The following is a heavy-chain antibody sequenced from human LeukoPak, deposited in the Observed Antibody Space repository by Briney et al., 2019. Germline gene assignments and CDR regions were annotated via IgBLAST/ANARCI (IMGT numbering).Heavy chain of an antibody. D-gene: IGHD3-9*01. CDR3: ARPPLGSYDILTGYENDY. J-gene: IGHJ4*02. CDR1: GYSFTSYW. V-gene: IGHV5-51*01. CDR2: IYPGDSDT. Sequence: GESLKISCKGSGYSFTSYWIGWVRQMPGKGLEWMGIIYPGDSDTRYSPSFQGQVTTSADKSISTAYLQWSSLKASDTAMYYCARPPLGSYDILTGYENDYWGQGTLVTVSS.